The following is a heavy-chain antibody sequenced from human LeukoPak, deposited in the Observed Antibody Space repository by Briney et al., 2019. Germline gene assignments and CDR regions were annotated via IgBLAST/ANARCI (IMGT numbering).Heavy chain of an antibody. J-gene: IGHJ4*02. D-gene: IGHD2-8*01. CDR3: SRENGAFSPFGY. CDR1: GGSITSTNW. CDR2: ISLNGVT. V-gene: IGHV4-4*02. Sequence: SGTLSLTCGVSGGSITSTNWRSWVRQTPGQGLEWIGEISLNGVTNYNPSLNSRVTMLLDTSRNHLSLNLTSVTAADTAAYYCSRENGAFSPFGYWGQGTLVTVPS.